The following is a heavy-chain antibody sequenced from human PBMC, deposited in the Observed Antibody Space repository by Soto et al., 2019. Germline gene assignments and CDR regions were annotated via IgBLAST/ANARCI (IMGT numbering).Heavy chain of an antibody. CDR3: AREGSYSYSHYYYGMDV. Sequence: QVQLVQSGGEVKKPGASVKVSCKASGYNFNSYGISWVRQAPGQGLEWMGWISAYTGSTDYAQQLQGRVTMTTETSTSTDYMELRSLRSDDTAVYYCAREGSYSYSHYYYGMDVWGQGTTVTVSS. D-gene: IGHD5-18*01. CDR2: ISAYTGST. J-gene: IGHJ6*02. CDR1: GYNFNSYG. V-gene: IGHV1-18*01.